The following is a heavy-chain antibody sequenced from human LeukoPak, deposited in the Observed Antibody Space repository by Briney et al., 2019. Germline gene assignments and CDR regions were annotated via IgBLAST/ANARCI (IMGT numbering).Heavy chain of an antibody. CDR3: ARHASGVFDY. Sequence: PSESLSLTCTVSGGSIGISYYWGWIRQPPGKALDWIGSIDSGGDTDHNPSLKSRVTMSVDTSKNHFSLKLSSVTAADTAVYYCARHASGVFDYWGQGTLVTVSS. CDR1: GGSIGISYY. D-gene: IGHD1-26*01. V-gene: IGHV4-39*01. CDR2: IDSGGDT. J-gene: IGHJ4*02.